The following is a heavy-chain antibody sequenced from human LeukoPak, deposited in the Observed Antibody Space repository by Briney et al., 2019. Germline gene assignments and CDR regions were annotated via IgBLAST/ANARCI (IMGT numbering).Heavy chain of an antibody. Sequence: SETLSLTCTISAASISSSSHHWGWIRQSPGKGLEWNGSIYYSQTIYYNPSLNSRATISVVTSKDQFTLQLNSVTAADTAVYYCVRHDGRGGATMGAFDSWGQGSLVTVSS. D-gene: IGHD4/OR15-4a*01. V-gene: IGHV4-39*01. CDR3: VRHDGRGGATMGAFDS. J-gene: IGHJ5*01. CDR2: IYYSQTI. CDR1: AASISSSSHH.